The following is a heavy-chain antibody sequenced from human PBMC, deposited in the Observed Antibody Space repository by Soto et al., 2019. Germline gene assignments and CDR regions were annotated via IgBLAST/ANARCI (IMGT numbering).Heavy chain of an antibody. D-gene: IGHD3-3*01. CDR3: ARDSRYDFWSGYLEDNWFDP. Sequence: QTLSLTCAISGDSVSSNSAAWNWIRQSPSRGLEWLGRTYYRSKWYNDYAVSVKSRITINPDTSKNQFSLQLNSVTPEDTAVYYCARDSRYDFWSGYLEDNWFDPWGQGTLVTVSS. J-gene: IGHJ5*02. CDR1: GDSVSSNSAA. V-gene: IGHV6-1*01. CDR2: TYYRSKWYN.